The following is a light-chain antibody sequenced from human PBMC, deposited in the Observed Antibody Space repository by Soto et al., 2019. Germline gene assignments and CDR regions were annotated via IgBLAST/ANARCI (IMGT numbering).Light chain of an antibody. J-gene: IGKJ1*01. CDR3: QQYNRYPLT. Sequence: DIQMTQSPSTLSASVGDRVTIACRASQTISSWLAWYQQKPGKAPNLLIYKASSLETGVPSRFSGSGSGTEFTLTISSLQPDDFATYYCQQYNRYPLTFGQGTKVEIK. CDR1: QTISSW. V-gene: IGKV1-5*03. CDR2: KAS.